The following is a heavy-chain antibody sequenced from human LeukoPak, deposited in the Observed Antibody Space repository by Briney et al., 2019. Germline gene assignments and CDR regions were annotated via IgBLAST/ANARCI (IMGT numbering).Heavy chain of an antibody. D-gene: IGHD3-3*01. V-gene: IGHV4-38-2*02. J-gene: IGHJ3*02. CDR1: GYSISSGYY. CDR2: NYHSGST. Sequence: SETLSLTCTVSGYSISSGYYCGCSRQPPGKGLEWIGSNYHSGSTYYDPSLKSRVTISVDRSKNQFSLKLSSVTAADTAVYYCARSYYNLWSGYRPDAFDIWGQGTMVTVSS. CDR3: ARSYYNLWSGYRPDAFDI.